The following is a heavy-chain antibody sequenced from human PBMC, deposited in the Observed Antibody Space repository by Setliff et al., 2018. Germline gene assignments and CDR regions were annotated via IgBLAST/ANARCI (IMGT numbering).Heavy chain of an antibody. CDR1: GGSIRSGDNH. D-gene: IGHD5-18*01. CDR3: ATRIEGYSYGHHYFDY. CDR2: IYYSGST. V-gene: IGHV4-30-4*08. Sequence: SETLSLTCSVSGGSIRSGDNHWSWIRQPPGKGLEWIGYIYYSGSTYYNPSLKSRVTISVDTAKNQFSLKLSSVTAADTAVYYCATRIEGYSYGHHYFDYWGQGTLVTVSS. J-gene: IGHJ4*02.